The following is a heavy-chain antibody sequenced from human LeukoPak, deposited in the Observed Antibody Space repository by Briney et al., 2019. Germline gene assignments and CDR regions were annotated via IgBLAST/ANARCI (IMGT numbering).Heavy chain of an antibody. CDR3: AREYWYFDL. CDR1: GFNLNSRW. J-gene: IGHJ2*01. V-gene: IGHV3-7*01. Sequence: PGGSLRLSCVASGFNLNSRWMDWVRQAPGKGLEWVANIKVEGSEKNYADSVKGRFSISRDNAENTLYLQMNSLRVEDSAVYYCAREYWYFDLWGRGTLVTVSS. CDR2: IKVEGSEK.